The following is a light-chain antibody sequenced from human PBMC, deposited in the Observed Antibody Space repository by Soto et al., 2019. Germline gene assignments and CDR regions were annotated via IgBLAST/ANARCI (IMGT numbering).Light chain of an antibody. CDR3: QSHDSSLSGAV. Sequence: QSVLTQPPSVSGAPGQRVAISCTGNSSNIGAGYDVHWYQQLPGTAPKLLIHGNSNRPSGVPDRFSGSKSGTSASLAITGLQAEDEADYYCQSHDSSLSGAVFGGGTQLTVL. V-gene: IGLV1-40*01. J-gene: IGLJ7*01. CDR1: SSNIGAGYD. CDR2: GNS.